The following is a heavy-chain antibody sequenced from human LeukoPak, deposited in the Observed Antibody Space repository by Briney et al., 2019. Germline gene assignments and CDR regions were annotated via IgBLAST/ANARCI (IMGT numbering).Heavy chain of an antibody. CDR3: ARDIFKIAVAGEINI. V-gene: IGHV3-30-3*01. Sequence: GGSLRLSCAASGFTFSSYAMSWVRQAPGKGLEWVAVISYDGSNKYYADSVKGRFTISRDNSKNTLYLQMNSLRAEDTAVYYCARDIFKIAVAGEINIWGQGTMVTVSS. J-gene: IGHJ3*02. CDR1: GFTFSSYA. CDR2: ISYDGSNK. D-gene: IGHD6-19*01.